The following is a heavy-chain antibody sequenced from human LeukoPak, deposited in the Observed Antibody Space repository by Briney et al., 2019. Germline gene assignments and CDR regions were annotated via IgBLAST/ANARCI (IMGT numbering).Heavy chain of an antibody. V-gene: IGHV3-7*05. CDR2: IKQDGSEK. Sequence: PGGSLRLSCAASGFTFTSYWMTWVRQAPGKGLEWVANIKQDGSEKYYVDSVKGRFTISRDNAKNSLYLQINSLRAEDTAVYYCARGGTTVTPGLLWFDPWGQGTLVTVSS. CDR3: ARGGTTVTPGLLWFDP. CDR1: GFTFTSYW. J-gene: IGHJ5*02. D-gene: IGHD4-17*01.